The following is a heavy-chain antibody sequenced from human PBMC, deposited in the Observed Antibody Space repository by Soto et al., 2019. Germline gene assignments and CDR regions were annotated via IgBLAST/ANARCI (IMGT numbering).Heavy chain of an antibody. CDR1: GFSLSTPAVG. D-gene: IGHD2-21*01. V-gene: IGHV2-5*02. CDR3: AHSCGEVRGRYYHDSGLDV. Sequence: QITLKESGPTLVKPTETLTLTCTFSGFSLSTPAVGVGWIRQPPGKALEWLELIYWDNDKNNSPSLKSRLSGARGTSKNQVALTITNLDPVDTATYYCAHSCGEVRGRYYHDSGLDVWGQGTPVTVSS. J-gene: IGHJ6*02. CDR2: IYWDNDK.